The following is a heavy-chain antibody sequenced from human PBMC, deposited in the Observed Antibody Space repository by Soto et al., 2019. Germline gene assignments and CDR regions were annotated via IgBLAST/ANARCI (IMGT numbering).Heavy chain of an antibody. CDR1: GYTFTFYW. Sequence: GESLKISCEGSGYTFTFYWIAWVRQMPGKGLEWMGIIYPGDSDTRYSPSFQGQVTISADKSISTAYLQWSSLKASDTAMYYCARSYTLYDPNAFLHWGQGTLVTVSS. J-gene: IGHJ4*02. V-gene: IGHV5-51*01. CDR3: ARSYTLYDPNAFLH. CDR2: IYPGDSDT. D-gene: IGHD3-3*01.